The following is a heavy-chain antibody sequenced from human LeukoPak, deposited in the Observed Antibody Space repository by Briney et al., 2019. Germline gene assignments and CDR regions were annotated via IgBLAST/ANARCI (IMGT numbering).Heavy chain of an antibody. D-gene: IGHD6-13*01. J-gene: IGHJ4*02. Sequence: SETLSLTCAVYGGSFSGYYWSWIRQPPGKGLEWIGEINHSGSTNYNPSLKSRVTISVDTSKNQVSLRLTSVTAADTAVYYCARRTRYTSSLFTREPHFDYWGQGTLLTVSS. CDR3: ARRTRYTSSLFTREPHFDY. CDR1: GGSFSGYY. V-gene: IGHV4-34*01. CDR2: INHSGST.